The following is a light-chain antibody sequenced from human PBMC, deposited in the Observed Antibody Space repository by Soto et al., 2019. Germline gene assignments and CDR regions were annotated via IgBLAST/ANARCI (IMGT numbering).Light chain of an antibody. CDR1: SSDVGGFNY. CDR2: DVY. J-gene: IGLJ1*01. V-gene: IGLV2-14*01. CDR3: SSYTTSRSYV. Sequence: QSGLTQPASVSWSPGQSITISCTGTSSDVGGFNYVSWYQQHPGKAPKLLIFDVYSRPSGISNRFSGSKSGNTASLTISGLQAEDEADYYCSSYTTSRSYVFGAGTKVTVL.